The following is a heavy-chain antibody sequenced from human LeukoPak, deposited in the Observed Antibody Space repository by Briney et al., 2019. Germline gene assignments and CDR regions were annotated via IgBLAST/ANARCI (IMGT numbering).Heavy chain of an antibody. Sequence: TGGSLRLSCAASGFTFSSYSMNWVRQAPGKGLEWVSSISGSSGYKYFADSVEGRFTISRDNAKNSLYLQMNSLRVEDTAVYYCATGGSVTAILTGFSNEYFHHWGQGTPVTVSS. J-gene: IGHJ1*01. CDR3: ATGGSVTAILTGFSNEYFHH. D-gene: IGHD3-9*01. V-gene: IGHV3-21*06. CDR1: GFTFSSYS. CDR2: ISGSSGYK.